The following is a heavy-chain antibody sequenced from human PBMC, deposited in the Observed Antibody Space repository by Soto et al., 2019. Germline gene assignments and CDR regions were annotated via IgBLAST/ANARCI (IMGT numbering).Heavy chain of an antibody. Sequence: LEPLSLTCSVSGGSISSYFKNWIRQDPGKGLEWIGCIYDSGDANYNPSLKSRVTISLDTSKNQFSLKLSSVTAADTAVYYCVSSRTAVFGDALDIWALGTMVTVSS. CDR3: VSSRTAVFGDALDI. CDR2: IYDSGDA. CDR1: GGSISSYF. D-gene: IGHD3-3*01. V-gene: IGHV4-59*03. J-gene: IGHJ3*02.